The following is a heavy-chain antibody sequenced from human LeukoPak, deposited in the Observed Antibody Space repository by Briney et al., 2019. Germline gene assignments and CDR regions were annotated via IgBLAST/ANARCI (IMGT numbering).Heavy chain of an antibody. CDR1: GFTFSSYG. D-gene: IGHD5-18*01. CDR3: AKDKRGYSYGYEYYFDY. CDR2: IRYDGSNK. Sequence: GGSLRLSCAASGFTFSSYGMHWVRQAPGKGLEWVAFIRYDGSNKYYADSVKGRFTISRDSSKNTLYLQMNSLRAEDTAVYYCAKDKRGYSYGYEYYFDYWGQGTLVTVSS. J-gene: IGHJ4*02. V-gene: IGHV3-30*02.